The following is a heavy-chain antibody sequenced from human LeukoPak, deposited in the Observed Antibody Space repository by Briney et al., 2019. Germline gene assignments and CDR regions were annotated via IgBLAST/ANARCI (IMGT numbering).Heavy chain of an antibody. D-gene: IGHD4-23*01. CDR1: GYTFTGYY. Sequence: ASVTVSCKASGYTFTGYYMHWVRQAPGQGLEWMGWINPNSGGTNYAQKFQGRVTMTRDTSISTAYMELSRLRSDDTAVYYCARGPWDYGGHDNWFDPWGQGTLVTVSS. CDR2: INPNSGGT. J-gene: IGHJ5*02. V-gene: IGHV1-2*02. CDR3: ARGPWDYGGHDNWFDP.